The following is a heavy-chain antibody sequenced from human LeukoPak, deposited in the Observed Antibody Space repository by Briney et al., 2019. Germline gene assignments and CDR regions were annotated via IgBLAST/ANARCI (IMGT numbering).Heavy chain of an antibody. CDR3: VRDLDYSSSQTDS. D-gene: IGHD6-6*01. CDR2: INTNGANT. V-gene: IGHV3-64*05. Sequence: PGGSLRLSCSASGFTFKSYAMHWVRQAPGKGLEYVSSINTNGANTYYADSVKGRFTISRDNSRNTVYVQMNSLTPEDTAVYYCVRDLDYSSSQTDSCGEGAHVTHSS. CDR1: GFTFKSYA. J-gene: IGHJ4*02.